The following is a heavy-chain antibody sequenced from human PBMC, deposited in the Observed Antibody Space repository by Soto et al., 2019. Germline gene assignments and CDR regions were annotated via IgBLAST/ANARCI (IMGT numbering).Heavy chain of an antibody. Sequence: QVQLVQSGAEVKKSGASVKVSCKASGYTFTKYVMHWVRQAPGQRLEWMGWIDASNGNTVYLQKFQGRVTITRDTSASTAYMELSSLRSEDTAVYYCARDNSGWSDYWGQGTLVTVSS. D-gene: IGHD6-19*01. CDR2: IDASNGNT. J-gene: IGHJ4*02. CDR1: GYTFTKYV. CDR3: ARDNSGWSDY. V-gene: IGHV1-3*01.